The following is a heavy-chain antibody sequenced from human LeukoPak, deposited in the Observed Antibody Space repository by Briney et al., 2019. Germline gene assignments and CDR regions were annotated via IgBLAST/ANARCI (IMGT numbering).Heavy chain of an antibody. Sequence: GGSLRLSCVASGFTFSSYGMHWVRQAPGKGLEGVAFIRYDGSNIYYADSVKGRFTISRDNAKNSLYLQMNSLRAEDTAVYYCAGRYYDSSGYNYWGQGTLVTVSS. V-gene: IGHV3-30*02. CDR1: GFTFSSYG. CDR3: AGRYYDSSGYNY. D-gene: IGHD3-22*01. J-gene: IGHJ4*02. CDR2: IRYDGSNI.